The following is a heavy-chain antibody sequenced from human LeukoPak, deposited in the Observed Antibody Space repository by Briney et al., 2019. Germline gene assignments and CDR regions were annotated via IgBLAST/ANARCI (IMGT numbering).Heavy chain of an antibody. V-gene: IGHV4-34*01. CDR1: GGSFSGYY. CDR3: ARGLGMYSSSHFDY. J-gene: IGHJ4*02. D-gene: IGHD6-13*01. CDR2: INHSGST. Sequence: PSETLSLTCAVYGGSFSGYYWSWIRQPPGKGLEWIGEINHSGSTNYNPSLKSRVTISVDTSKNQFSLKLSSVTAADTAVYYCARGLGMYSSSHFDYWGRGTLVTVSS.